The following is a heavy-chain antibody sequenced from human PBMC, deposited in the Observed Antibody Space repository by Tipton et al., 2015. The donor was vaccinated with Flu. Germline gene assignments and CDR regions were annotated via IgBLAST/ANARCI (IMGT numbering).Heavy chain of an antibody. CDR3: ARGGLAPGNY. D-gene: IGHD6-13*01. Sequence: SLRLSCAASGFTFSDYWMLWFRQAPGQGLEWVANIRQDGGQEYYLNSVRGRFTISRDNARNSLYLQMDGLRAEDTAVYYCARGGLAPGNYWGQGTLVTVSS. CDR2: IRQDGGQE. J-gene: IGHJ4*02. CDR1: GFTFSDYW. V-gene: IGHV3-7*01.